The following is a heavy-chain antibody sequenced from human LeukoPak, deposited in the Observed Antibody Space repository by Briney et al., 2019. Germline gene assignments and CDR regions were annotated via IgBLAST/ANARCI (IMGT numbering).Heavy chain of an antibody. CDR3: NGARLAYCGGDCYSYFDY. V-gene: IGHV3-23*01. CDR2: ISGSGGST. Sequence: GGSLRLSCAASGFTFSSYAMSWVRQAPGKGLEWVSAISGSGGSTYYADSVKGRFTISRDNSKNTLYLQMNSLRAEDTAVYYCNGARLAYCGGDCYSYFDYWGQGTLVTVSS. D-gene: IGHD2-21*02. J-gene: IGHJ4*02. CDR1: GFTFSSYA.